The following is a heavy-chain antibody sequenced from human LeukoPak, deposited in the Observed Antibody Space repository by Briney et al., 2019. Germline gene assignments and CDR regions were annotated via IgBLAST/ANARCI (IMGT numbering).Heavy chain of an antibody. D-gene: IGHD5-18*01. Sequence: GGSLRLSCAASGFTFSSFALSWVRQAPGKGLEWVSGVSYTRVATYYADSVKGRFTISRDDSQNILYLQMNGLRAEDTAVYFCAKAFREFGSSSSYSSFDTWAKGQWSPSL. V-gene: IGHV3-23*01. CDR1: GFTFSSFA. CDR3: AKAFREFGSSSSYSSFDT. CDR2: VSYTRVAT. J-gene: IGHJ3*02.